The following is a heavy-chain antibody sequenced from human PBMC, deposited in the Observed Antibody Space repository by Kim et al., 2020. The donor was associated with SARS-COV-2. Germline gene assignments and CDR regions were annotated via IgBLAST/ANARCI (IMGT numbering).Heavy chain of an antibody. D-gene: IGHD2-15*01. J-gene: IGHJ6*02. Sequence: KHRFNITRDNAKNSLYLQINSLRAEDTAVYYCARDVVVVATSDVDYYGMDVWGQGTTVTVSS. CDR3: ARDVVVVATSDVDYYGMDV. V-gene: IGHV3-11*06.